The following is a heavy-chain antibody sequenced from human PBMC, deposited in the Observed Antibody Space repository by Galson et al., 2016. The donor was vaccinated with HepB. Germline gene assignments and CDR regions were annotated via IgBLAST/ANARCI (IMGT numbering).Heavy chain of an antibody. Sequence: SLRLSCAGSGFSFNIYWMSWVRQAPGKGPEWVASINEDGSKTDYVDSVAGRFTISRDNAKTSPFLHISNLRVGDTAKYYCARLHSPSYYYYFGHLDEFDFWGHGTLVAVSA. J-gene: IGHJ3*01. CDR1: GFSFNIYW. V-gene: IGHV3-7*01. CDR2: INEDGSKT. D-gene: IGHD3-22*01. CDR3: ARLHSPSYYYYFGHLDEFDF.